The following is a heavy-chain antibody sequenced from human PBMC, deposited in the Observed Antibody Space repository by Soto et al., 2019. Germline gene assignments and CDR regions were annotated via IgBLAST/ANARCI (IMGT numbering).Heavy chain of an antibody. J-gene: IGHJ6*02. Sequence: GGSLRLSCLASGFTFAGHAMTWVRQAPGKGLEWVSTISESGATTYYADSVRGRFTISRDNAKNSLYLQMNSLRDEDTAVYYCASFGVPHLYGMDVWGQGTTVTVSS. V-gene: IGHV3-23*01. CDR1: GFTFAGHA. D-gene: IGHD3-16*01. CDR3: ASFGVPHLYGMDV. CDR2: ISESGATT.